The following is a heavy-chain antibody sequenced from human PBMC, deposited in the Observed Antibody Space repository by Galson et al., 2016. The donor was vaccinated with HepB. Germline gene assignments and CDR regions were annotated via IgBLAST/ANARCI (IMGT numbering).Heavy chain of an antibody. Sequence: SVKVSCKASGFTFTISAVKWVRQARGQRLEWIGWIVVGSGNAHYAQKFQERVTITRDTSTSTAYMGLSSLRSEDTAVYYCAAESDPNYDSLTDSYFYSPGPLAPWGQGTQVTVAS. CDR1: GFTFTISA. V-gene: IGHV1-58*01. D-gene: IGHD3-9*01. J-gene: IGHJ5*02. CDR2: IVVGSGNA. CDR3: AAESDPNYDSLTDSYFYSPGPLAP.